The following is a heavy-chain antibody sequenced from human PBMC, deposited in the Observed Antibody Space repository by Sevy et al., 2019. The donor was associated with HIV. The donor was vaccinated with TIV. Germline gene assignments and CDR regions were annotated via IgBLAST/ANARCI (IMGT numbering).Heavy chain of an antibody. D-gene: IGHD1-26*01. J-gene: IGHJ3*01. CDR2: LSGSGGSI. CDR3: AKDRIWELGDSFDV. V-gene: IGHV3-23*01. CDR1: GFTSSNYA. Sequence: GESLKISCAASGFTSSNYAMSWVRQAPGKGLEWVSGLSGSGGSIYYADSVKGRFTISRDNSRNTLYLQMNSLGAEDTAVYYCAKDRIWELGDSFDVWGQGTMVTVSS.